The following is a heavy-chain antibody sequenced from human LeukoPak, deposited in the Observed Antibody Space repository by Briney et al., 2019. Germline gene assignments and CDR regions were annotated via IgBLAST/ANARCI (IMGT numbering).Heavy chain of an antibody. CDR3: ARADIHLKAAAGTGTFDP. CDR1: GGSISSSSYY. Sequence: SETLSLTCTVSGGSISSSSYYWGWLRQPPGTGLEWIGSIYYSGSTYYTPSLKSRVTISVDTSKNQFSLKLSSVTAADTAVYYCARADIHLKAAAGTGTFDPWGQGTLVTVSS. D-gene: IGHD6-13*01. CDR2: IYYSGST. J-gene: IGHJ5*02. V-gene: IGHV4-39*07.